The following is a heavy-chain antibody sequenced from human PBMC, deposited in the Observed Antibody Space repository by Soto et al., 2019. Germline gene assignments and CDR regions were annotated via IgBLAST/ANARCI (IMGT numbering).Heavy chain of an antibody. CDR3: ARLGYCSSTSCLSYYYYYYMDV. Sequence: GGSLRLSCAASGFTFSSYSMNWVRQAPGKGLEWVSSISSSSSYIYYADSVKGRFTISRDNAKNSLYLQMNSLRAEDTAVYYCARLGYCSSTSCLSYYYYYYMDVWGKGTTVNVSS. CDR1: GFTFSSYS. D-gene: IGHD2-2*01. V-gene: IGHV3-21*01. J-gene: IGHJ6*03. CDR2: ISSSSSYI.